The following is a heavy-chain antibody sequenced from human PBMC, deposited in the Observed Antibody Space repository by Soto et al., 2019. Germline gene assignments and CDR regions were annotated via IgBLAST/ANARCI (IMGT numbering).Heavy chain of an antibody. CDR1: GGSINSGGYY. J-gene: IGHJ5*02. Sequence: PSETLSLTCTISGGSINSGGYYWTWIRQRPGEGLEWIGFISNSGSTYYSASLKSRTVISMDTSRNQFYLRLASVRVADTAMYYCTTMDRRWYDPWGEGAPVTVSS. V-gene: IGHV4-31*03. CDR3: TTMDRRWYDP. CDR2: ISNSGST. D-gene: IGHD3-10*01.